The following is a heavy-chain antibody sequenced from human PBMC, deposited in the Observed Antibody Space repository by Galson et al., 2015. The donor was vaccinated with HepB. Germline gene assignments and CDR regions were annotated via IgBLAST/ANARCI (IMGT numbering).Heavy chain of an antibody. CDR1: GFTFSSYS. J-gene: IGHJ6*02. D-gene: IGHD3-10*01. CDR3: ARAITMVRGVIINNYYYGMDV. V-gene: IGHV3-21*05. Sequence: SLRLSCAASGFTFSSYSMNWVRQAPGKGLEWVSYISSSSSYTNYADSVKGRFTISRDNAKNSLYLQMNSLRAEDTAVYYCARAITMVRGVIINNYYYGMDVWGQGTTVTVSS. CDR2: ISSSSSYT.